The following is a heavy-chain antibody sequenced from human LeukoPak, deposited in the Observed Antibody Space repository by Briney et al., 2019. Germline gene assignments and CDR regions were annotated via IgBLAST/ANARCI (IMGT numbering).Heavy chain of an antibody. Sequence: GRSLRFSCAASGFTFSSYGMHWVRQAPGKGLEWVAVISYDGSNKYYADSVKGRFTISRDNSKNTLYLQMNSLRAEDTAVYYCAKSTTVPYFDYWGQGTLVTVSS. J-gene: IGHJ4*02. CDR1: GFTFSSYG. D-gene: IGHD4-17*01. V-gene: IGHV3-30*18. CDR3: AKSTTVPYFDY. CDR2: ISYDGSNK.